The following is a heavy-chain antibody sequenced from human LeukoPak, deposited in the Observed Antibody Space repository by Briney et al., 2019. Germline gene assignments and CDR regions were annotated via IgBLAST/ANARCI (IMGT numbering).Heavy chain of an antibody. D-gene: IGHD3-10*01. CDR1: GFTFSDYY. V-gene: IGHV3-11*01. CDR2: ISSSGSTI. J-gene: IGHJ4*02. CDR3: AREDQYYYGSGSYYSSLDY. Sequence: KPGGSLRLSCAASGFTFSDYYVSWIRQAPGKGLEWVSYISSSGSTIYYADSVKGRFTISRDNAKNSLYLQMNSLRAKDTAVYYCAREDQYYYGSGSYYSSLDYWGQGTLVTVSS.